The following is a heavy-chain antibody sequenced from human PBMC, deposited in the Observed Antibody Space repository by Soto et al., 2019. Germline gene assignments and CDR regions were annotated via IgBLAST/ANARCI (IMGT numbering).Heavy chain of an antibody. D-gene: IGHD4-17*01. V-gene: IGHV3-21*01. J-gene: IGHJ3*02. CDR3: TRDGAPTLTTEFDI. CDR2: ISTSSSYI. CDR1: GFTFSSYS. Sequence: PGGSLRLSCAASGFTFSSYSMNWVRQAPGQGLEWVSSISTSSSYIYYADSVEGRFTISRDNAKNSLYLQMNSLRVEDTAVYYCTRDGAPTLTTEFDIWGQGTMVTVSS.